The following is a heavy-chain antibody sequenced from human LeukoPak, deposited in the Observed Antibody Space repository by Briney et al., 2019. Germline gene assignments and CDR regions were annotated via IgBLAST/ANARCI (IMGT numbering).Heavy chain of an antibody. CDR1: GFIFNTYA. CDR2: VSGRGGST. CDR3: ANMEAMTTDGGADY. Sequence: PGGSLRLSCAASGFIFNTYAMSWVRQAPGKGLEWVSAVSGRGGSTYYADSVKGRFTISRDNSKNTLFLQMNSLRAEDTAIYYCANMEAMTTDGGADYWGQGTLVTVSS. D-gene: IGHD4-17*01. V-gene: IGHV3-23*01. J-gene: IGHJ4*02.